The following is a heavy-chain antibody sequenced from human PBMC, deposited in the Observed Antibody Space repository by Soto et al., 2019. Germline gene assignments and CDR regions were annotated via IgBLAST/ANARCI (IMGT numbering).Heavy chain of an antibody. D-gene: IGHD6-19*01. Sequence: QVQLVESGGGVVQPGRSLRLSCAAYGFTFSSYGMHWVRQAPGKGLEWVAVISYDGSNKYYADSVKGRFTISRDNSKNTLYLQMNSLRAEDTAVYYCAKDTGVAGSDYYYYGMDVWGQGTTVTVSS. CDR1: GFTFSSYG. V-gene: IGHV3-30*18. CDR3: AKDTGVAGSDYYYYGMDV. J-gene: IGHJ6*02. CDR2: ISYDGSNK.